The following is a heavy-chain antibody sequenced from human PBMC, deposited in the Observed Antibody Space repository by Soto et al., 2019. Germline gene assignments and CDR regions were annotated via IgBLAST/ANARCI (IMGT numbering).Heavy chain of an antibody. CDR2: IYHSGST. J-gene: IGHJ1*01. Sequence: QVQLQESGPGLVKPSGTLSLTCAVSGGSISSSNWWSWVRQPPGKGLEWIGEIYHSGSTNYNPSLKSRVTISVDKSKNQFALKLSSVTAADTAVYYCAIIVGATTYAEYFQHWGQGTLVTVSS. CDR3: AIIVGATTYAEYFQH. D-gene: IGHD1-26*01. CDR1: GGSISSSNW. V-gene: IGHV4-4*02.